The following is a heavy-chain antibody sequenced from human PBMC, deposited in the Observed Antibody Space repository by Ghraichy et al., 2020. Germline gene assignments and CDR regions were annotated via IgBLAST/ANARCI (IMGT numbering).Heavy chain of an antibody. D-gene: IGHD6-19*01. V-gene: IGHV4-39*01. Sequence: SETLSLTCTVSGGSISSSSYYWGWIRQPPGKGLEWIGSIYYSGSTYYNPSLKSRVTISVDTSKNQFSLKLSSVTAADTAVYYCARSRGTIGWLVLDWYFDLWGRGTLVTVSS. CDR3: ARSRGTIGWLVLDWYFDL. J-gene: IGHJ2*01. CDR1: GGSISSSSYY. CDR2: IYYSGST.